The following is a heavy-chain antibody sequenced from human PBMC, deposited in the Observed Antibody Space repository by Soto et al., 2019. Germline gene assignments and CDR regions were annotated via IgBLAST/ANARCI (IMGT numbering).Heavy chain of an antibody. Sequence: QIQLVQSGAEVKKPGASVKVSCKASGYNFFDYGVSWVRQAPGQGLEWMGWVSTKSGNTDYARKVQGRVTMTTDIYTSQAYMELRGLISDDTGVYYCARGRTVSSIGPLLVWGQGTLVSVSS. J-gene: IGHJ1*01. CDR2: VSTKSGNT. CDR1: GYNFFDYG. D-gene: IGHD1-1*01. CDR3: ARGRTVSSIGPLLV. V-gene: IGHV1-18*01.